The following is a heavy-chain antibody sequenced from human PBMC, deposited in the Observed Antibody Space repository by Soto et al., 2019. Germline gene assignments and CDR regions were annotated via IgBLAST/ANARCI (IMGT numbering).Heavy chain of an antibody. Sequence: GGSLRLSCAASGFTFSSYGMHWVRQAPGKGLEWVAVISYDGSNKYYADSVKGRFTISRDNSKNTLYLQMNSLRAEDTAVYYCAKDILRRITMIVVVPQADYWGQGTLVTVSS. CDR3: AKDILRRITMIVVVPQADY. J-gene: IGHJ4*02. D-gene: IGHD3-22*01. CDR2: ISYDGSNK. V-gene: IGHV3-30*18. CDR1: GFTFSSYG.